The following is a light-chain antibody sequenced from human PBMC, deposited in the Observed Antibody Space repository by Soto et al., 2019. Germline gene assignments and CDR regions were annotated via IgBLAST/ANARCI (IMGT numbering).Light chain of an antibody. V-gene: IGKV3-20*01. J-gene: IGKJ4*01. CDR1: QSVRSS. CDR2: GAS. CDR3: QQYGGSPLT. Sequence: EIVLTQSPGTLSLSPGERATLSCRASQSVRSSLAWYQQKPGQAPRLLISGASNRATGIPDRFSGSGSGTYFTLTISTMEPEDFAVYFCQQYGGSPLTFGGGTKMEIK.